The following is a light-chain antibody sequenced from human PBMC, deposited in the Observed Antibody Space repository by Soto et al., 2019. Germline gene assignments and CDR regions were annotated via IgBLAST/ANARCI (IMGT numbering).Light chain of an antibody. V-gene: IGKV1-33*01. CDR1: QDIGNY. CDR3: QQYETLPIT. CDR2: DAS. Sequence: DIQMTQSPSSLSASVGDRVSITCQASQDIGNYLNWYQQIPGKAPKLLIFDASNLESGVPSRFSGSVSCTDFTFIIISLQPEDIATYYCQQYETLPITFGQGTRLEIK. J-gene: IGKJ5*01.